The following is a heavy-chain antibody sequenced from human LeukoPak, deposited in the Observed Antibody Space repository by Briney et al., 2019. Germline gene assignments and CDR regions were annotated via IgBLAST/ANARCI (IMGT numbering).Heavy chain of an antibody. D-gene: IGHD1-26*01. J-gene: IGHJ5*02. CDR2: INPSGGST. CDR1: GYTFTSYY. V-gene: IGHV1-46*01. Sequence: ASVKVSCKASGYTFTSYYMHWVRQAPGQGLEWMGIINPSGGSTSYAQKFQGRVTMTRDTFTSTVYMELSSLRSEDTAVYYCARDLSGSYFPNEANNWFDPWGQGTLVTVSS. CDR3: ARDLSGSYFPNEANNWFDP.